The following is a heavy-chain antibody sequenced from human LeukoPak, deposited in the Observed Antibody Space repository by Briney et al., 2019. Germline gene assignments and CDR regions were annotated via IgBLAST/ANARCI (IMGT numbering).Heavy chain of an antibody. CDR3: ARTGSGYYYGSGSYYTFDY. Sequence: PSETLSLTCAVYGGSFSGYYWSWIRQPPGKGLEWIGEINHSGSTNYNPSLKSRVTISVDTSKTQFSLKLSSVTAADTAVYYCARTGSGYYYGSGSYYTFDYWGQGTLVTVSS. CDR1: GGSFSGYY. CDR2: INHSGST. D-gene: IGHD3-10*01. V-gene: IGHV4-34*01. J-gene: IGHJ4*02.